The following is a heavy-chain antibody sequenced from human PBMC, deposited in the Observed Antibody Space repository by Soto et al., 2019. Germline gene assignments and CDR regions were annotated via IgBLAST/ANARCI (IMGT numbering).Heavy chain of an antibody. CDR3: ARGYGYCSSTSCYGNWFDP. Sequence: PSETLSLTCTVSGGSISSYYWSWIRQPPGKGLEWIGYIYYSGSTNYNPSLKSRVTISVDTSKNQFSLKLSSVTAADTAVYYCARGYGYCSSTSCYGNWFDPWGQGTLVTVSS. CDR2: IYYSGST. J-gene: IGHJ5*02. V-gene: IGHV4-59*01. D-gene: IGHD2-2*01. CDR1: GGSISSYY.